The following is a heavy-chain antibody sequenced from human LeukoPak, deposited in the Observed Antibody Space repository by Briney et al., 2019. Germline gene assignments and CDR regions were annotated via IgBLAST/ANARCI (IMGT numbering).Heavy chain of an antibody. J-gene: IGHJ2*01. V-gene: IGHV3-64*04. Sequence: GGSLRLSCSASGFIFSPYAMHWVRQAPGKGLEYVSSISSEGKTTYYADSVKGRFTISRDSSKNTLFLHMNTLRAEDTAIYYCAKDRTVGASYWYFDLWGRGTLVTVSS. CDR3: AKDRTVGASYWYFDL. D-gene: IGHD1-26*01. CDR2: ISSEGKTT. CDR1: GFIFSPYA.